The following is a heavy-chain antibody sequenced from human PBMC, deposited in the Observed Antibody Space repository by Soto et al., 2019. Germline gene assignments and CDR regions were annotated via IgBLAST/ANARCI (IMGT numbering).Heavy chain of an antibody. Sequence: EVDLLESGGGLAQPGGSRRLSCAASGFSFSVFAMSWVRQAPGKGLEWVSRISGSGGSTYYADSVKGRFTISRDNSKNMLYLQMNSLRGEDTAVYYCAKDWSGGAFDVWGQGTMVSVSS. V-gene: IGHV3-23*01. CDR3: AKDWSGGAFDV. D-gene: IGHD3-16*01. CDR1: GFSFSVFA. J-gene: IGHJ3*01. CDR2: ISGSGGST.